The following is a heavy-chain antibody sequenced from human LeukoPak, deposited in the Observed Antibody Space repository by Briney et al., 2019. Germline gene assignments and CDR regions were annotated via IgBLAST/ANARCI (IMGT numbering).Heavy chain of an antibody. CDR2: ISGSGGST. Sequence: GGPLRLSCAASGFTFSNYAMSWVRQAPGKGLEWVSAISGSGGSTYYADSVKGRFTISRDNTKNTLYLQMNSLRAEDTAVYYCARVPSGYCGGDCYFDYWGQGTLVTVSS. V-gene: IGHV3-23*01. J-gene: IGHJ4*02. CDR1: GFTFSNYA. D-gene: IGHD2-21*02. CDR3: ARVPSGYCGGDCYFDY.